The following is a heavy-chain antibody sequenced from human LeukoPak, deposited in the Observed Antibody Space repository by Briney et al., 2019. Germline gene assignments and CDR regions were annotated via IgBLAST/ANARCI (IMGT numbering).Heavy chain of an antibody. CDR2: INPNSGDT. Sequence: GASVKVSCKASGYTFTGHYMYWVRQAPGQGLEWMGWINPNSGDTNYAQKFQGRVTMTRDTSISTAYTDLNRLTSDDTAVYYCARRLTTSQDLDYWGQGTLVTVSS. CDR1: GYTFTGHY. CDR3: ARRLTTSQDLDY. J-gene: IGHJ4*02. D-gene: IGHD2-2*01. V-gene: IGHV1-2*02.